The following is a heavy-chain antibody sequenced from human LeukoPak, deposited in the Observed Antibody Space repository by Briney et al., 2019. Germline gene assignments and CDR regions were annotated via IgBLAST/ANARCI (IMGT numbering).Heavy chain of an antibody. V-gene: IGHV1-8*03. CDR2: MNPNSGNT. Sequence: GASVKVSCKASGYTFTSYDINWVRQATGQGLEWMGWMNPNSGNTGYAQKFQGRVTITRNTSISTAYMELSSLRSEDTAVYYCARGPYCSGTSCYMYYFDYWGQGTLVTVSS. J-gene: IGHJ4*02. D-gene: IGHD2-2*01. CDR1: GYTFTSYD. CDR3: ARGPYCSGTSCYMYYFDY.